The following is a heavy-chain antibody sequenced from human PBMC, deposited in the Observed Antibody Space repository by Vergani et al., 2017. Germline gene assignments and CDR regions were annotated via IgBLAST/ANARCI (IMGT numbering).Heavy chain of an antibody. CDR3: AKDAVYCTNGVCYSTHIPVDY. V-gene: IGHV3-21*01. D-gene: IGHD2-8*01. CDR2: ISGNNDDV. CDR1: GFTFSHYS. J-gene: IGHJ4*02. Sequence: EVQMVESGGGLVKPGGSLRLSCVASGFTFSHYSMNWVRQAPGKGLEWVSSISGNNDDVYYADSVKGRFTISRDNSKNTLYLQMNSLRAEDTAVYCCAKDAVYCTNGVCYSTHIPVDYWGQGTLVTVSS.